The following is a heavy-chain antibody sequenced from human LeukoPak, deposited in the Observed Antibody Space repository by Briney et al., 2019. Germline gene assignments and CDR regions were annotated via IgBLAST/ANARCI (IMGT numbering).Heavy chain of an antibody. J-gene: IGHJ6*03. CDR1: GYTFTGYG. CDR3: TRDPPVSLDYYYYYMDV. Sequence: EASVKVSCKASGYTFTGYGISWVRQAPGQGLEWMGWISAYNGNTNYPQNVQGRVTMTIYTSTSTAYMELRSLRSDDTAVYYCTRDPPVSLDYYYYYMDVWGEGTTVTVSS. V-gene: IGHV1-18*01. D-gene: IGHD4-11*01. CDR2: ISAYNGNT.